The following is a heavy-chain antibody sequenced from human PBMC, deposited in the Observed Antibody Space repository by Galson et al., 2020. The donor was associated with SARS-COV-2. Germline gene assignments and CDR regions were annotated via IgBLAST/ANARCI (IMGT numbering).Heavy chain of an antibody. CDR1: GGSISSSSYY. J-gene: IGHJ5*02. Sequence: SETLSLTCTVSGGSISSSSYYWGWIRQPPGKGLEWIGSIYYSGSTYYNPSLKSRVTISVDTSKNQFSLKLSSVTAADTAVYYCARQAYYYDSSGYYTGGWFDPWGQGTLVTVSS. CDR3: ARQAYYYDSSGYYTGGWFDP. D-gene: IGHD3-22*01. V-gene: IGHV4-39*01. CDR2: IYYSGST.